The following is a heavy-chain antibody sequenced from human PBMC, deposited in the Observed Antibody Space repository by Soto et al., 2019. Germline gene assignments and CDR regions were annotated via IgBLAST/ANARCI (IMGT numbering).Heavy chain of an antibody. CDR2: IIPIFGTA. J-gene: IGHJ6*02. V-gene: IGHV1-69*12. CDR1: GGTFSSYA. CDR3: ARDITTVTSLGYYYGMDV. Sequence: QVQLVQSGAEVKKPGSSVKVSCKASGGTFSSYAISWVRQAPGQGLEWMGGIIPIFGTANYAQKFQGRVTITADESTSTAYMELSSLRSEDTAVYYCARDITTVTSLGYYYGMDVWGQGTTVTVSS. D-gene: IGHD4-17*01.